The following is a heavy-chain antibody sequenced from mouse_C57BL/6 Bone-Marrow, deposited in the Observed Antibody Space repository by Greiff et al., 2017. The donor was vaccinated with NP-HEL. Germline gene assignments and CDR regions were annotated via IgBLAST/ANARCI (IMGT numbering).Heavy chain of an antibody. V-gene: IGHV1-4*01. CDR1: GYTFTSYT. CDR3: ARVWHYYAMDY. J-gene: IGHJ4*01. CDR2: TNPSSGYT. Sequence: VQLQQSGAELARPGASVKMSCKASGYTFTSYTMHWVKQRPGQGLEWIGYTNPSSGYTKYNQKFKDKATLTADKSSSTAYMQLSSLTSEDSAVYYCARVWHYYAMDYWGQGTSVTVSS.